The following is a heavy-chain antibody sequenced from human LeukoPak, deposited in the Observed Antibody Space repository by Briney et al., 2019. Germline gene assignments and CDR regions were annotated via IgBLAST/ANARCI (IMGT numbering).Heavy chain of an antibody. CDR2: ISCDESNK. Sequence: PGGSLRLSCAASGFAFSSYAMHWVRQAPGKGLEWVAVISCDESNKFYADSVKGRFTFSRDNSKNTLDLQMNSLRAEDTAVYYCARGRYCSGGTYYSGSFDYWGQGTLVTASS. J-gene: IGHJ4*02. D-gene: IGHD2-15*01. CDR3: ARGRYCSGGTYYSGSFDY. V-gene: IGHV3-30*01. CDR1: GFAFSSYA.